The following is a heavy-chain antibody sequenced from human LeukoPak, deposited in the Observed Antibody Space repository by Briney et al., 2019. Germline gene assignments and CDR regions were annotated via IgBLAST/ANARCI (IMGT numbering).Heavy chain of an antibody. CDR3: ARTQKYYDLWSGMN. V-gene: IGHV3-11*04. CDR2: ISSSGSAD. CDR1: GFTFSDYY. J-gene: IGHJ4*02. Sequence: PGGSLRLSCAASGFTFSDYYMSWLRQAPGEGLEWISYISSSGSADYYADSVQGRFTVSRDNAKSSLYLQVNSLRAEDTAVYYCARTQKYYDLWSGMNWGQGTLVTVSS. D-gene: IGHD3-3*01.